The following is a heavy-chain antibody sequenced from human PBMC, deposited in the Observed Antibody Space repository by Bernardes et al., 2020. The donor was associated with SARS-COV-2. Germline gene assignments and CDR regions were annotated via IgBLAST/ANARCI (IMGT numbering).Heavy chain of an antibody. J-gene: IGHJ5*02. CDR2: ISAYNGNT. V-gene: IGHV1-18*01. CDR3: ARAYPRHCTNGVCYFSVSWFDP. Sequence: ASVKVSCKASGYTFTSYGISWVRQAPGQGLEWMGWISAYNGNTNYAQKLQGRVTMTTDTSTSTAYMELRSLRSDDTAVYYCARAYPRHCTNGVCYFSVSWFDPWGQGTLVTVSS. CDR1: GYTFTSYG. D-gene: IGHD2-8*01.